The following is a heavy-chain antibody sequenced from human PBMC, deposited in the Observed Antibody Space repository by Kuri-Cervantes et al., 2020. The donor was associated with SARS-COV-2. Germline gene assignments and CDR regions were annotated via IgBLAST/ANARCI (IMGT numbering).Heavy chain of an antibody. V-gene: IGHV3-30-3*01. CDR2: ISYNGSKN. CDR1: GFTFTTYA. J-gene: IGHJ5*02. CDR3: ASLRSSAYYYDHPSDP. Sequence: SLKISCAASGFTFTTYAMNWVREAPGKGLEGVGLISYNGSKNYYADSVKGRFTIARDNSKNTLYLQMSSLRAEDTAVYYCASLRSSAYYYDHPSDPWGQGTLVTVSS. D-gene: IGHD3-22*01.